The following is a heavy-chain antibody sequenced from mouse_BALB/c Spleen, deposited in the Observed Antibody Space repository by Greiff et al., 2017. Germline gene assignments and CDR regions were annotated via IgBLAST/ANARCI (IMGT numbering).Heavy chain of an antibody. CDR1: GYSITSDYA. Sequence: EVQLVESGPGLVKPSQSLSLTCTVTGYSITSDYAWNWIRQFPGNKLEWMGYISYSGSTSYNPSLKSRISITRDTSKNQFFLQLNSVTTEDTATYYCARRGDSSGYVAWFAYWGQGTLVTVSA. CDR3: ARRGDSSGYVAWFAY. J-gene: IGHJ3*01. V-gene: IGHV3-2*02. CDR2: ISYSGST. D-gene: IGHD3-2*01.